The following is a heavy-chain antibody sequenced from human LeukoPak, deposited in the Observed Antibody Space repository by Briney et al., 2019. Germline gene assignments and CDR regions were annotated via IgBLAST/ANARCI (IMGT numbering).Heavy chain of an antibody. CDR3: ATYGGKPPDFDY. D-gene: IGHD4-23*01. CDR1: GGTFSSYA. V-gene: IGHV1-69*06. CDR2: IIPIFGTA. Sequence: ASVKVSCKASGGTFSSYAISWVRQAPGQGLEWMGGIIPIFGTANYAQKFQGRVTITADKSTSTAYMELSSLRSEDTAVYYCATYGGKPPDFDYWGQGTLVTVSS. J-gene: IGHJ4*02.